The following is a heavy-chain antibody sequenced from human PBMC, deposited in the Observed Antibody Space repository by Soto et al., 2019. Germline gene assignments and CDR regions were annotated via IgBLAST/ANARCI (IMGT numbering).Heavy chain of an antibody. D-gene: IGHD2-2*01. J-gene: IGHJ5*02. Sequence: ASVKVSCKASGYIFTNNDVSWVRQATGQGLEWMGWMNPGSGDTGYAQKFQGRVTMTRNISIATAYMELSSLRADDTAIYYCARMPSFASLNWFDTWGQGTLVTVSS. V-gene: IGHV1-8*01. CDR2: MNPGSGDT. CDR3: ARMPSFASLNWFDT. CDR1: GYIFTNND.